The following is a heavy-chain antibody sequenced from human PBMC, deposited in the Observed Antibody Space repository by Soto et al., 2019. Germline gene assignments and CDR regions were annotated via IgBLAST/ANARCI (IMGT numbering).Heavy chain of an antibody. J-gene: IGHJ3*02. D-gene: IGHD6-19*01. CDR3: ARSESSGWYSGAFDI. CDR2: IIPIFGTA. Sequence: VASVKVSCKASGGTFSSYAISWVRQAPGQGLEWMGGIIPIFGTANYAQKFQGRVTITADESTSTAYMELSSLRSEDTAVYYCARSESSGWYSGAFDIWGQGTMVTVSS. V-gene: IGHV1-69*13. CDR1: GGTFSSYA.